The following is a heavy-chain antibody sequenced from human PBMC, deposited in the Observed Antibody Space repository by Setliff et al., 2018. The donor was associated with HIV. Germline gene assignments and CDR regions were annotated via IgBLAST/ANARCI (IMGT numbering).Heavy chain of an antibody. Sequence: PGGSLRLSCEASGFTFSTYSMNWVRQAPGKGLEWVSSISSSSRSKYYADSVKGRITISRDNAKKSLYLQMNSLRAEDTAVYYCARGEPTILVVPAAFFDYWGQGTLVTVSS. CDR2: ISSSSRSK. J-gene: IGHJ4*02. V-gene: IGHV3-21*01. D-gene: IGHD2-2*01. CDR3: ARGEPTILVVPAAFFDY. CDR1: GFTFSTYS.